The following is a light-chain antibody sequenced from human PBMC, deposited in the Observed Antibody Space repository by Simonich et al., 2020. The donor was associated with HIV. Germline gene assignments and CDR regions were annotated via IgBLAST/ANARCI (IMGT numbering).Light chain of an antibody. CDR2: DAS. Sequence: IQMTQSPSSLSASVGDRVTITCRASQSINSYVNWYQQKPGKTPRVLIYDASRLESGVPSRFSGSGSGTDFTLTISGLQPEDFAVYYCQQYNGYPLTFGGGTKVEIK. CDR1: QSINSY. CDR3: QQYNGYPLT. V-gene: IGKV1-13*02. J-gene: IGKJ4*01.